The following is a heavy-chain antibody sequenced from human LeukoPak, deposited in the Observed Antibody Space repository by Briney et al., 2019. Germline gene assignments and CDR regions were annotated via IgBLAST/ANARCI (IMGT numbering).Heavy chain of an antibody. J-gene: IGHJ4*02. CDR1: GFTFSSYS. CDR3: AREGAAAADY. CDR2: ISSSSSTI. V-gene: IGHV3-48*01. D-gene: IGHD6-13*01. Sequence: GGSLRLSCAASGFTFSSYSMNWVRQAPGKGLEWVSYISSSSSTIYYAGSVKGRFTISRDNAKNSLYPQMNSLRAEDTAVYYCAREGAAAADYWGQGTLVTVSS.